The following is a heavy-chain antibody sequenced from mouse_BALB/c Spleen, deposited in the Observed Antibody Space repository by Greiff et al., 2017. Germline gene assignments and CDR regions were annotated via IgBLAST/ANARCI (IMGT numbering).Heavy chain of an antibody. CDR3: ARYDYDDYYAMDY. J-gene: IGHJ4*01. D-gene: IGHD2-4*01. CDR2: INPYNGDT. CDR1: GYSFTGYF. V-gene: IGHV1-20*02. Sequence: EVQLQQSGPELVKPGASVKISCKASGYSFTGYFMNWVMQSHGKSLEWIGRINPYNGDTFYNQKFKGKATLTVDKSSSTAHMELRSLASEDSAVYYCARYDYDDYYAMDYWGQGTSVTVSS.